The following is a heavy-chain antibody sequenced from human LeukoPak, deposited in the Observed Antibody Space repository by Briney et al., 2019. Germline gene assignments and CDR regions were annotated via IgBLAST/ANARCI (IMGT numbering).Heavy chain of an antibody. D-gene: IGHD6-19*01. CDR2: IIPIFGTA. CDR1: GGTFSSYA. J-gene: IGHJ4*02. CDR3: ARPRVAGSLDY. V-gene: IGHV1-69*05. Sequence: GASVKVSCKASGGTFSSYAISWVRQAPGQGLEWMGRIIPIFGTANYAQKFQGRVTMTIDTSTTTVYMELRSLRSDDTAVYYCARPRVAGSLDYWGQGTLVTVSS.